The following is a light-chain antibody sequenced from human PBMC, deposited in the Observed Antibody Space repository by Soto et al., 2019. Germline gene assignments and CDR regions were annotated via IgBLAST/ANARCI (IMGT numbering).Light chain of an antibody. CDR2: GAF. Sequence: EIVMTQSPATLSVSPGERATLSCRASQSVSYNLAWYQQKPGQGPRLLIYGAFTRATGIPARFSGSGSGTEFTVTISSLQSEDFAVYYCQQYKNWPPLTFGGGTKVEIK. CDR3: QQYKNWPPLT. V-gene: IGKV3-15*01. J-gene: IGKJ4*01. CDR1: QSVSYN.